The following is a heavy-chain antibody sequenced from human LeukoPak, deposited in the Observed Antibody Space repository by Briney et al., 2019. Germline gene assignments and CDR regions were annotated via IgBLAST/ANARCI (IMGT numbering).Heavy chain of an antibody. V-gene: IGHV4-59*01. Sequence: PSETLSLTCTVSGGSISSYYWSWIRQPPGKGLEWIGYIYYSGSTNYNPSLKSRVTISVDTSKNQFSLKLSSVTAADTAGYYCARDSGGHYYDSSGYYPYYFDYWGQGTLVTVSS. D-gene: IGHD3-22*01. CDR1: GGSISSYY. CDR3: ARDSGGHYYDSSGYYPYYFDY. J-gene: IGHJ4*02. CDR2: IYYSGST.